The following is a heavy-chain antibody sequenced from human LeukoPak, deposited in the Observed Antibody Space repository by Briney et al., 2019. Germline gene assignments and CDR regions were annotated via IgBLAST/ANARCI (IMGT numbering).Heavy chain of an antibody. J-gene: IGHJ4*02. CDR3: AKESLRVVPSATFDY. V-gene: IGHV3-23*01. CDR2: IGGTGVRT. CDR1: GFTVSSNY. Sequence: AGGSLRLSCAASGFTVSSNYMNWVRQAPGKGLEWVSTIGGTGVRTYYADSVKGRFTISRDNSKNTLYLQMHSLRAEDTAVYYCAKESLRVVPSATFDYWGQGTLVTVSS. D-gene: IGHD2-2*01.